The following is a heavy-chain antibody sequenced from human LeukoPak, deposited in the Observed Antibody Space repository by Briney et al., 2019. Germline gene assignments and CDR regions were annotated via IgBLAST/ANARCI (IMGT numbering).Heavy chain of an antibody. CDR2: ISWNSGSI. J-gene: IGHJ4*02. Sequence: GGSLRLSCAASGFTVSSNYMSWVRQAPGKGVEWVSGISWNSGSIGYADSVKGRFTISRDNAKNSLYLQMNSLRAEDTALYYCAKGSAYSSSYEFDYWGQGTLVTVSS. D-gene: IGHD6-6*01. CDR1: GFTVSSNY. CDR3: AKGSAYSSSYEFDY. V-gene: IGHV3-9*01.